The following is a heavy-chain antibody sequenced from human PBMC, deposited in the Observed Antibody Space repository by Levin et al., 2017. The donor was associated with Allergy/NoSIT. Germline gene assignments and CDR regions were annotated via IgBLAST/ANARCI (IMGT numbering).Heavy chain of an antibody. CDR2: INPSGGST. J-gene: IGHJ4*02. Sequence: ASVKVSCKASGYTFTSYYMHWVRQAPGQGLEWMGIINPSGGSTSYAQKFQGRVTMTRDTSTSTVYMELSSLRSEDTAVYYCARDGVSREQWLRASDYWGQGTLVTVSS. V-gene: IGHV1-46*03. D-gene: IGHD5-12*01. CDR1: GYTFTSYY. CDR3: ARDGVSREQWLRASDY.